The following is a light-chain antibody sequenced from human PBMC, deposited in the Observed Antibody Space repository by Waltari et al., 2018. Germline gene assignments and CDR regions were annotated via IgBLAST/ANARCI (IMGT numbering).Light chain of an antibody. CDR2: GNI. V-gene: IGLV1-40*01. CDR3: QSFDTSLGVL. Sequence: QSALTQPPSVSGAPGQRVTISRTGGSSNMGAGYDVNWYQQLPGTAPKLLIYGNIYRPSGVPDRFSASKSGTSASLAIIGLQAEDEGSYYCQSFDTSLGVLFGGGTKLTVL. J-gene: IGLJ2*01. CDR1: SSNMGAGYD.